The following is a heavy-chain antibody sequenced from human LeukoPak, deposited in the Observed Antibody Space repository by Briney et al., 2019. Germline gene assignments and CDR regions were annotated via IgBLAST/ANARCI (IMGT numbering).Heavy chain of an antibody. J-gene: IGHJ4*02. CDR1: GGTFSSYA. Sequence: GASVKVSCKASGGTFSSYAISWVRQAPGQGLEWMGGIIPTFGTANYAQKFQGRVTITADKSTSTAYMELSSLRSEDTAVYYCAMTPFYDYGDYYFDYWGQGTLVTVSS. CDR2: IIPTFGTA. V-gene: IGHV1-69*06. CDR3: AMTPFYDYGDYYFDY. D-gene: IGHD4-17*01.